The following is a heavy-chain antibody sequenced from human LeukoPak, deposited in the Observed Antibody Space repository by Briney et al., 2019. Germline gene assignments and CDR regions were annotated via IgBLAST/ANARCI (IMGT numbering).Heavy chain of an antibody. CDR1: GYSISSGYY. CDR2: IYHSGST. J-gene: IGHJ4*02. Sequence: SETLSLTCTVSGYSISSGYYWGRIRQPPGKGLEWIGSIYHSGSTYYNPSLKSRVTISVDTSKNQSSLKLSSVTAADTAVYYCASEYFDWLSPTYYWGQGTLVTVSS. CDR3: ASEYFDWLSPTYY. D-gene: IGHD3-9*01. V-gene: IGHV4-38-2*02.